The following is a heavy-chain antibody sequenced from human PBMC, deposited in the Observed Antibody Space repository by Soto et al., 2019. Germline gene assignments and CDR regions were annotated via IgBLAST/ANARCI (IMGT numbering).Heavy chain of an antibody. J-gene: IGHJ5*02. Sequence: PGESLKISCKASGYSFTNYWIGWVRQMPGKGLEWMGIIYPDDSDTRYSPSFQGQVTISADKSTSTAYLQWSSLKASDTAFYYCARPNQFITSCGLSWFDPWGQGTLVTVSS. CDR3: ARPNQFITSCGLSWFDP. CDR2: IYPDDSDT. V-gene: IGHV5-51*01. D-gene: IGHD2-21*01. CDR1: GYSFTNYW.